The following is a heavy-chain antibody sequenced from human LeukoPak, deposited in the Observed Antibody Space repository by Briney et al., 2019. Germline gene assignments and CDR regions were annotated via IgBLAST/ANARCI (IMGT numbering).Heavy chain of an antibody. V-gene: IGHV4-59*01. J-gene: IGHJ4*02. CDR1: GGSISSYY. Sequence: PSETLSLTCTVSGGSISSYYWSWIRQPPGKGLEWIGHIYYSGSTNYNPSLKSRVTISVDTSKNQFSLKLSSVTAADTAVYYCARVAYDSSGYYYRLDYWGQGTLITVSS. CDR3: ARVAYDSSGYYYRLDY. D-gene: IGHD3-22*01. CDR2: IYYSGST.